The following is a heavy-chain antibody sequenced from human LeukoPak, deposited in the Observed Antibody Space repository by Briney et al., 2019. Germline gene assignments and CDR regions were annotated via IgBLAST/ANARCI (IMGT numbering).Heavy chain of an antibody. V-gene: IGHV3-23*01. CDR1: GFTFSNYA. CDR3: AKPPPDNYHYYYGMDV. CDR2: IRGGGGYTST. J-gene: IGHJ6*02. Sequence: GGSLRLSCAASGFTFSNYAMTWVRQAPGKGMEWVSAIRGGGGYTSTYYADSVKGRFTISRDNSKNTLYLQMNSLRAEDTAVYYCAKPPPDNYHYYYGMDVWGQGTTVTVSS.